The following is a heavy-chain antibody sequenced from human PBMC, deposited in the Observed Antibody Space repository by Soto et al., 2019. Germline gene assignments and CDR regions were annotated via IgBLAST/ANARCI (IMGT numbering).Heavy chain of an antibody. V-gene: IGHV4-39*01. Sequence: SETLSLTCSVSGGSINSSSYFWGWVRQPPGKGLEWIGSNSGSTYYNPSLGSRVTISVDTSKNQFSLKLSSVTAADTAVFYCARHYSSGSRNWFDPWGQGTLVTVSS. CDR3: ARHYSSGSRNWFDP. D-gene: IGHD6-19*01. J-gene: IGHJ5*02. CDR1: GGSINSSSYF. CDR2: NSGST.